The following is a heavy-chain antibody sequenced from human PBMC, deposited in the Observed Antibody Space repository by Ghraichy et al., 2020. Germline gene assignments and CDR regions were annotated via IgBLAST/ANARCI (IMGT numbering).Heavy chain of an antibody. CDR1: GGSFSGYY. CDR3: ARGLRDYVQGTRYYGMDV. V-gene: IGHV4-34*01. D-gene: IGHD3-16*01. Sequence: SETLSLTCAVYGGSFSGYYWSWIRQPPGKGLEWIGEINHSGSTNYNPSLKSRVTISVDTSKNQFSLKLSSVTAADTAVYYCARGLRDYVQGTRYYGMDVWGQGTTVTVSS. CDR2: INHSGST. J-gene: IGHJ6*02.